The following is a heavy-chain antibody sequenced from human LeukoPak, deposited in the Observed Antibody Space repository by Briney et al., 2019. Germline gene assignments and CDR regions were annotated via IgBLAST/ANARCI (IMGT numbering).Heavy chain of an antibody. CDR3: ARDGAYCGGDCYDAFDI. CDR1: GFTFSSYG. V-gene: IGHV3-33*01. Sequence: VRSLSLSCALSGFTFSSYGMHCVRRAPGKGGGGGGVIWYDGSNKYYADSVKGRFTISRDNSKNTLYLQMNSLRAEDTAVYYCARDGAYCGGDCYDAFDIWGQGTMVTVSS. D-gene: IGHD2-21*02. CDR2: IWYDGSNK. J-gene: IGHJ3*02.